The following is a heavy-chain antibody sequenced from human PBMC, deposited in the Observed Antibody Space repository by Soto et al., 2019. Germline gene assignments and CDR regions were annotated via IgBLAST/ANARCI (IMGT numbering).Heavy chain of an antibody. CDR3: ASDAAAGLKF. J-gene: IGHJ4*02. CDR2: INSDASII. D-gene: IGHD6-13*01. CDR1: GITFRSYW. V-gene: IGHV3-74*01. Sequence: EVQLVESGGGLVQPGGSLRLSCAVSGITFRSYWMHWIRQAPGKGLVWVSHINSDASIINYAYSVKCRFTISRDNARNTLYLQMNSLRVDDTAIHYCASDAAAGLKFWGQGTLVTVSS.